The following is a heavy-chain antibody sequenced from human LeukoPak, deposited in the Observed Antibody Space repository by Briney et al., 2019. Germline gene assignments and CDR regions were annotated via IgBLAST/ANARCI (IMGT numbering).Heavy chain of an antibody. CDR2: IKHDGSEK. V-gene: IGHV3-7*01. CDR3: ARQPIYEAYFDF. J-gene: IGHJ4*02. Sequence: GGALRLPCVASGFPFDRNWVSWGRQAPGKGLEGVANIKHDGSEKNFVDSVKGRFTISRDNAESSLFLQMNSLRADDTAVYFCARQPIYEAYFDFWGQGTLVTVSS. CDR1: GFPFDRNW. D-gene: IGHD3-16*01.